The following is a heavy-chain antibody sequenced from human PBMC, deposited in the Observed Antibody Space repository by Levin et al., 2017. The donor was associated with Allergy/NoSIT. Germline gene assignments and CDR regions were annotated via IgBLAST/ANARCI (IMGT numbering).Heavy chain of an antibody. D-gene: IGHD5-24*01. CDR2: INHSGST. Sequence: PSETLSLTCAVYGGSFSGYYWSWIRQPPGKGLEWIGEINHSGSTNYNPSLKSRVTISVDTSKNQFSLKLSSVTAADTAVYYCARGLLIRKFGYTFYYDYYMDVWGKGTTVTVSS. CDR1: GGSFSGYY. CDR3: ARGLLIRKFGYTFYYDYYMDV. V-gene: IGHV4-34*01. J-gene: IGHJ6*03.